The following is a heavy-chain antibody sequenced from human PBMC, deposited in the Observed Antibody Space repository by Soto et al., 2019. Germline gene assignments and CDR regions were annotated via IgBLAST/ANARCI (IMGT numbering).Heavy chain of an antibody. D-gene: IGHD6-19*01. CDR2: ISHSGTT. CDR1: GGSLNGYD. V-gene: IGHV4-34*01. Sequence: PSETLSLTCAVYGGSLNGYDWSWIRQPAGKGLEWIGEISHSGTTNYNPSLKSRVTISVDTSKNQYSLKFKSVTAADTAVYYCERSSGRSSGWGHYSYYGLDVRGQGTTVTLS. J-gene: IGHJ6*02. CDR3: ERSSGRSSGWGHYSYYGLDV.